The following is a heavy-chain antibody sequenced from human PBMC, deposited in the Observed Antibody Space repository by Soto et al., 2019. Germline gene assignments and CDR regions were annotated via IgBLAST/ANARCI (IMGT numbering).Heavy chain of an antibody. CDR1: GFTFSTYG. V-gene: IGHV3-33*01. CDR2: IWYDGSIK. CDR3: GRVGCIGGSWKPYAYYAMDV. J-gene: IGHJ6*02. D-gene: IGHD2-15*01. Sequence: QVQLVESGGGVVQPGRSLRLSCAASGFTFSTYGMNWVRQAPGKGLEWVAIIWYDGSIKYYADSMKGRFTISRDNSKNTMYLQMNSLRAEDTAVYYWGRVGCIGGSWKPYAYYAMDVWGQGTTVTVSS.